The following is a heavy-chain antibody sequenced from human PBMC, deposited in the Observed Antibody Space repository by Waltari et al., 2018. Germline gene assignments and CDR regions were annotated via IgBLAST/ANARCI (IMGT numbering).Heavy chain of an antibody. V-gene: IGHV3-11*01. CDR1: GFTVSDFY. D-gene: IGHD3-3*01. CDR3: ARVFEHVSDFWSGYSYYMDS. CDR2: ISSTDDIK. Sequence: QVRLVESGGGLVKPGGSLRLSCAASGFTVSDFYMSWIRQAPGKGLVWISVISSTDDIKHYAYSVGCRFTISKYNANNSLYLQMTSLAVDDTAEYYCARVFEHVSDFWSGYSYYMDSWGQGVLVTVSS. J-gene: IGHJ4*02.